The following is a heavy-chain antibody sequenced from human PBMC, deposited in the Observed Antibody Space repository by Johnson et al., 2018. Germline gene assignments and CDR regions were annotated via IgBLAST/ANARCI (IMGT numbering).Heavy chain of an antibody. Sequence: VQLQESGPGLVKPSQTLSLTCTVSGGSISSGGYYWSWIRQHPGKGLEWIGSIYYSGSPSYTPSLQSRVPLSVATSKNQFSLKLRPGTAVHTPGDYWARAHYGSGSRPGGYYNYGMGVWGQGTTVTVS. CDR1: GGSISSGGYY. D-gene: IGHD3-10*01. CDR2: IYYSGSP. J-gene: IGHJ6*02. CDR3: ARAHYGSGSRPGGYYNYGMGV. V-gene: IGHV4-31*03.